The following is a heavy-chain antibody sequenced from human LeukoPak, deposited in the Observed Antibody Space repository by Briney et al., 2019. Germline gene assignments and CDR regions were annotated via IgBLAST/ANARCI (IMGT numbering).Heavy chain of an antibody. Sequence: GSLRLSCAASGFTFSSYSMNWVRQPPGKGLEWIGEINHSGSTNYNPSLKSRVTISVDTSKNQFSLKLSSVTAADTAVYYCARTNMVRGVIDYWDQGTLVTVSS. D-gene: IGHD3-10*01. V-gene: IGHV4-34*01. CDR3: ARTNMVRGVIDY. CDR2: INHSGST. CDR1: GFTFSSYS. J-gene: IGHJ4*02.